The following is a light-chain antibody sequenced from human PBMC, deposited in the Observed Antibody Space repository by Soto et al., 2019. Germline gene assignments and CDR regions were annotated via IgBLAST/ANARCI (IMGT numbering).Light chain of an antibody. CDR3: QQYDDWPET. V-gene: IGKV3-15*01. CDR1: QSVSSY. CDR2: DAS. Sequence: EKVMTQSPATLSVSPGERATLSCRASQSVSSYLAWYQQKPGQAPRLPIYDASTRATGVPARFSGSGSGTEFTLTISSLQSEDLAVYYCQQYDDWPETFGQGTKVDIK. J-gene: IGKJ1*01.